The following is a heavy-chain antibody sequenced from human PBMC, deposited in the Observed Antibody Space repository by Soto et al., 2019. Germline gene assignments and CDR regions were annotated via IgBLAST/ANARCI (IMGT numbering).Heavy chain of an antibody. J-gene: IGHJ5*02. CDR1: GFTFSSNW. V-gene: IGHV3-74*01. Sequence: EVQLVESGGGLVQPGGSLRLSCAASGFTFSSNWMHWVRQAPGKGLVWVSRINSDGTTTNYADSVKGRFTISRDNAKNTLYLQMNRLRVDDTAVYFCARDRGTVTGFNWFDPWGQGTLVTVSS. CDR3: ARDRGTVTGFNWFDP. D-gene: IGHD4-17*01. CDR2: INSDGTTT.